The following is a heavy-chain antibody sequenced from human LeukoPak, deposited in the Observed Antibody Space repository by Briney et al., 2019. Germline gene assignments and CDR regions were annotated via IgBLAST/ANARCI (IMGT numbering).Heavy chain of an antibody. J-gene: IGHJ4*02. CDR3: ARHIPRGNNYFDS. Sequence: GGSLRLSCAASGFTFNGHWMTWVRQAPGKGLEWVANIREDATGKYYVDSVKGRFTISRDNAKNSLYLQMNDLRVEDTAMYYCARHIPRGNNYFDSWSQGTLVTVSS. CDR1: GFTFNGHW. D-gene: IGHD3-16*01. V-gene: IGHV3-7*01. CDR2: IREDATGK.